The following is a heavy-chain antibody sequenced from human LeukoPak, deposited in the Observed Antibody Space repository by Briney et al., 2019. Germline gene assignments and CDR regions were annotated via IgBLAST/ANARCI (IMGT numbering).Heavy chain of an antibody. CDR2: MYHNRGT. V-gene: IGHV4-38-2*01. CDR1: GYSVSSGYY. J-gene: IGHJ6*04. CDR3: ASYYASGVSAYDYFGMDV. D-gene: IGHD3-10*01. Sequence: SETLSLTCAVSGYSVSSGYYWGWIRQPPGKGLEWIGSMYHNRGTYYNPSLKSRVTISMDTSKNQFSLRLSSVTAADTAVYYCASYYASGVSAYDYFGMDVWGKGTTVTVSS.